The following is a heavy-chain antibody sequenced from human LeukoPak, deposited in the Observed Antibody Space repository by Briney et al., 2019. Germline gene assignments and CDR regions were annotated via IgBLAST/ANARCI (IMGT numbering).Heavy chain of an antibody. D-gene: IGHD3-3*01. CDR1: GYTFTSYA. V-gene: IGHV7-4-1*02. CDR3: ARADLDNYDFWGGYFSVGNYYMDV. CDR2: INTNTGNP. Sequence: ASVKVSCKASGYTFTSYAMNWVRQAPGQGLEWMGWINTNTGNPTYAQGFTGRFVFSLDTSVSTAYLQISSLKAEDTAVYYCARADLDNYDFWGGYFSVGNYYMDVWGKGTTVTVSS. J-gene: IGHJ6*03.